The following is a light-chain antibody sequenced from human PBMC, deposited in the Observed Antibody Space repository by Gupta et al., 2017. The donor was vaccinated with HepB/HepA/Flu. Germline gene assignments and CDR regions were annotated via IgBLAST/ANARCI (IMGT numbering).Light chain of an antibody. CDR3: AARDDSLSAVV. CDR2: RNN. Sequence: QSVLTQPPSASGTPGQRVTFSCSGSSSSFGGNYVYWYQQLPGTAPKLLIYRNNQRPSGVPDRFSGSKSGTSASLAISGLRSEDEADYYCAARDDSLSAVVFGGGTKLTV. J-gene: IGLJ2*01. CDR1: SSSFGGNY. V-gene: IGLV1-47*01.